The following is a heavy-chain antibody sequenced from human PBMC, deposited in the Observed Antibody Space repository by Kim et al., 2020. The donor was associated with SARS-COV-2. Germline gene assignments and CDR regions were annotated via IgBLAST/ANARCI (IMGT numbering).Heavy chain of an antibody. CDR3: ARDGDLYSSGKVAFDI. J-gene: IGHJ3*02. CDR1: GFTFSSYW. D-gene: IGHD6-19*01. V-gene: IGHV3-7*01. Sequence: GGSLRLSCAASGFTFSSYWMTWVRQAPGKGLEWVANIKQDGNQKYYVDSVKGRFTISRDNAKNSLYLQMNSLRAEDTAVYCCARDGDLYSSGKVAFDIWG. CDR2: IKQDGNQK.